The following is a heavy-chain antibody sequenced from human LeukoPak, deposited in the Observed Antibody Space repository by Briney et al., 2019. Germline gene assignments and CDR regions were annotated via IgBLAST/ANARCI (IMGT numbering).Heavy chain of an antibody. D-gene: IGHD3-22*01. V-gene: IGHV4-39*01. Sequence: SETLSLTXTVSGGSISSSSYYWSWLRQPPGKGREWIGSIYYSGSTYYNPSLKSRVTISVDTSKNQFSLKLSSVTAADTAVYYCARLYYDSSGYSYYFDYWGQGTLVTVSS. CDR3: ARLYYDSSGYSYYFDY. J-gene: IGHJ4*02. CDR2: IYYSGST. CDR1: GGSISSSSYY.